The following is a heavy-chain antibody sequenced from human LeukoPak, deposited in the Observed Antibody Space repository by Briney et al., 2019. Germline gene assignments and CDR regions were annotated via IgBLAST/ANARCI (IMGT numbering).Heavy chain of an antibody. CDR1: GFSFSTSW. D-gene: IGHD3-22*01. V-gene: IGHV3-74*03. CDR3: ARAPAGSGSSGSWAFHI. Sequence: PGGSLRLPCAASGFSFSTSWFYWVRQPPGRGLVWVSRIASDGTDTKYADSVKGRFTISRDNAKNTVFLQMNSLRADDTAVYYCARAPAGSGSSGSWAFHIWGQGTKVTVSS. CDR2: IASDGTDT. J-gene: IGHJ3*02.